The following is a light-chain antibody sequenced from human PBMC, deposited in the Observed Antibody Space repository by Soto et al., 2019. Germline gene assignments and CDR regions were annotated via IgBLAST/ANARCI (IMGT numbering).Light chain of an antibody. V-gene: IGLV2-8*01. Sequence: QSVLTQPPSASGSPGQSVTISCTGTSSDVGGYNYVSWYQQHPGKAPKFLIFEVSRPPSGVPDRFSGSKSGNTASLTVSGLQADDEADYYCSSYAGSNNPVIFGGGTKLTVL. J-gene: IGLJ2*01. CDR2: EVS. CDR3: SSYAGSNNPVI. CDR1: SSDVGGYNY.